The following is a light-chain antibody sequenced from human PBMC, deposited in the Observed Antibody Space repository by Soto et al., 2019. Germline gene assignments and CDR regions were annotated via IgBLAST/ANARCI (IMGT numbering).Light chain of an antibody. J-gene: IGKJ5*01. CDR1: QSISSW. CDR2: KAS. CDR3: QQHNSFSIT. V-gene: IGKV1-5*03. Sequence: IEMTHSPSTLYASVGERVIITWRASQSISSWLAWYQQKPGEAPKLLIYKASSLESGVPSRFSGSGSGTEFTLTINSLQADDFATYYCQQHNSFSITFGQGTRLEI.